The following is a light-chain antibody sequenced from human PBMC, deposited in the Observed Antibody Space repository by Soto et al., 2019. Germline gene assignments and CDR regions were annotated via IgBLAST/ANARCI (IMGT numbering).Light chain of an antibody. CDR3: QQYYDSPLT. Sequence: DIVMTQSPDSLAVSLGERATINCKSSQSVLYSSNNKDYLAWYQQKPGQPLKLLIYWTSARESGIPDRFSGSGSGTDFALTISSLQAEDVAVYYCQQYYDSPLTFGGATKVAIK. J-gene: IGKJ4*01. CDR1: QSVLYSSNNKDY. CDR2: WTS. V-gene: IGKV4-1*01.